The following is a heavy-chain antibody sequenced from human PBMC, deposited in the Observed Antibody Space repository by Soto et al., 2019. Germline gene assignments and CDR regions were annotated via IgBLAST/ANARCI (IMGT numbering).Heavy chain of an antibody. Sequence: GGSVRLSCAASGFTFSSYGMHWVRQAPGKGLEWVAVIWYDGRRKDYADSVKDRLFISRDNSKNTLYLQLDSLRPEDTAVYYCATWQGSLNFHYWGQGTLVTVSS. CDR2: IWYDGRRK. V-gene: IGHV3-33*01. CDR1: GFTFSSYG. J-gene: IGHJ4*02. CDR3: ATWQGSLNFHY.